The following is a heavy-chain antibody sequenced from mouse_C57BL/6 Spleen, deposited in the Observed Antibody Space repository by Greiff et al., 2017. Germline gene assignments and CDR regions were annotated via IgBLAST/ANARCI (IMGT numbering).Heavy chain of an antibody. CDR3: ASGRLVRRGNYFDY. V-gene: IGHV5-4*03. J-gene: IGHJ2*01. CDR2: ISDGGSYT. Sequence: EVMLVESGGGLVKPGGSLKLSCAASGFTFSSYAMSWVRQTPEKRLEWVATISDGGSYTYYPDNVKGRFTISRDNAKNNLYLQMSHLKSEDTAMYYCASGRLVRRGNYFDYWGQGTTLTVSS. D-gene: IGHD2-14*01. CDR1: GFTFSSYA.